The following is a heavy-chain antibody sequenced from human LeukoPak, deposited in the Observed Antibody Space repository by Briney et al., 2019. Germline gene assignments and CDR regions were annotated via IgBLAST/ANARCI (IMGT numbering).Heavy chain of an antibody. CDR3: ARGIGMRRATSSRWYNY. D-gene: IGHD6-19*01. V-gene: IGHV4-34*01. CDR1: GGSFSGYD. J-gene: IGHJ4*02. CDR2: INHSGST. Sequence: KPSETLSLTCAVYGGSFSGYDWSWIRQPPGKGLEWIGEINHSGSTNYNPSLKSRVTISVATSTTQFSLTLSSVTAAATAVYYCARGIGMRRATSSRWYNYWGQGTLVTVSS.